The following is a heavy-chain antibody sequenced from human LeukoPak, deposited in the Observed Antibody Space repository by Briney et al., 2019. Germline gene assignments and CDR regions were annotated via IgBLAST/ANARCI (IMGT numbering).Heavy chain of an antibody. V-gene: IGHV4-4*07. CDR2: IYTSGSA. J-gene: IGHJ4*02. CDR3: AKEPYDSSENDY. CDR1: GGSISSYY. D-gene: IGHD3-22*01. Sequence: SGTLSLTCTVSGGSISSYYWSWIRQPAGKGLEWIGRIYTSGSANYNPSLKSRVTMSVDTSKNQFSLKLNSVTAADTAVYYCAKEPYDSSENDYWGQGTLVTVSS.